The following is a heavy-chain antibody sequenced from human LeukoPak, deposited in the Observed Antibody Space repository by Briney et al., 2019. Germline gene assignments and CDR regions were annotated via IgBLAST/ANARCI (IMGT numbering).Heavy chain of an antibody. J-gene: IGHJ4*02. CDR2: ISGSGGST. CDR1: GFTFSSYA. Sequence: PGGSLRLSCAASGFTFSSYAMSWVRQAPGKGLEWVSAISGSGGSTYYADSVKGRFTISRDNSKNTLYLQMNSLRAEDTAVYYCAKDPSSNYDILTGQGYYFDYWGQGTLVTVSS. D-gene: IGHD3-9*01. CDR3: AKDPSSNYDILTGQGYYFDY. V-gene: IGHV3-23*01.